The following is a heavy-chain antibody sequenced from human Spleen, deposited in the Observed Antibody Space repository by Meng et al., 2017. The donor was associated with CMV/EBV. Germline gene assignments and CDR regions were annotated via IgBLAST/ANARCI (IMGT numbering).Heavy chain of an antibody. D-gene: IGHD2-2*01. Sequence: SLKISCAASGFTFDDYAMHWVRQAPGKGLEWVSGISWNSGSIGYADSVKGRFTISRDNAKNSLYLQMNSLRAEDTAVYYCARDGSRDCSSTSCYYRTWGQGTLVTVSS. J-gene: IGHJ5*02. V-gene: IGHV3-9*01. CDR3: ARDGSRDCSSTSCYYRT. CDR2: ISWNSGSI. CDR1: GFTFDDYA.